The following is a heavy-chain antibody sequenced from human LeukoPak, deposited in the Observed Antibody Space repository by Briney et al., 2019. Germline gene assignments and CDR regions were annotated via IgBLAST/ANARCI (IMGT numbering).Heavy chain of an antibody. CDR2: IYPGDSDT. CDR1: GYRFTTYW. Sequence: GESLKISCRGSGYRFTTYWIGWVRPMPGKGLEWMGIIYPGDSDTRYTPSFQGQVTMSADKSINTAYLQWSSLKASDTAMYYCARRQGCSSTSCPPDYWGQGTLVTVSP. CDR3: ARRQGCSSTSCPPDY. V-gene: IGHV5-51*01. J-gene: IGHJ4*02. D-gene: IGHD2-2*01.